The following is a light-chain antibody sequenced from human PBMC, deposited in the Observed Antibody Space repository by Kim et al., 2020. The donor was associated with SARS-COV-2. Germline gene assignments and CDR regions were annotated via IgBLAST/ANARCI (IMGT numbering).Light chain of an antibody. J-gene: IGLJ3*02. CDR1: SGDVGGYNY. V-gene: IGLV2-8*01. Sequence: GPSVTISCTGTSGDVGGYNYVSWYQQHPGKAPKLMIYGVGKRPSGVPDRFSGSKSGNTASLTVSGLKAEDEADYYCSSYASNIAWVFGGGTQLTVL. CDR3: SSYASNIAWV. CDR2: GVG.